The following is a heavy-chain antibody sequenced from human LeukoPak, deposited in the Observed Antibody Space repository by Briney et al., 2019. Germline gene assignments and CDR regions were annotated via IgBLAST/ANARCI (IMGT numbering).Heavy chain of an antibody. V-gene: IGHV3-53*01. CDR1: GFTVSSNY. Sequence: PGGSLRLSCAASGFTVSSNYMSWVRQAPGKGLEWVSVIYSGGSTYYADSVKGRFTISRDNAKNSLFLQMNSLRAEDTAVYYCANGNYFDYWGQGTLVTVSS. CDR3: ANGNYFDY. J-gene: IGHJ4*02. CDR2: IYSGGST.